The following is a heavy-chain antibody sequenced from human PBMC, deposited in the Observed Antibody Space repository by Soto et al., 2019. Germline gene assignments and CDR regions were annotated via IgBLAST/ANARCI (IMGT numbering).Heavy chain of an antibody. D-gene: IGHD3-10*01. J-gene: IGHJ4*02. V-gene: IGHV3-13*01. Sequence: EVQLVESGGGLVQPGGSLRLSCAASGFNFRSYDMHWVRQPTGKGLEWVSGMSSTGATNYPASAKGRFTISRENAKNSLYLQIDSRRVEDTAVYFCAAAAGGLDFWGQGTLVTVSS. CDR3: AAAAGGLDF. CDR1: GFNFRSYD. CDR2: MSSTGAT.